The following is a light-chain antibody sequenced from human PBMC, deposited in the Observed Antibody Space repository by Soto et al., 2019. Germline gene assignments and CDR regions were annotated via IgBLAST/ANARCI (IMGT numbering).Light chain of an antibody. Sequence: EIVMTQSPATLSVSPGERATLSCRASQSVSSNLAWYQQKPGQAPRLLIYGASTRATGIPAGFSGSGSGTEFNLPISSLQSEDFAVYYCQQYNNWPPLTFGGGTKVEIK. J-gene: IGKJ4*01. CDR3: QQYNNWPPLT. V-gene: IGKV3-15*01. CDR1: QSVSSN. CDR2: GAS.